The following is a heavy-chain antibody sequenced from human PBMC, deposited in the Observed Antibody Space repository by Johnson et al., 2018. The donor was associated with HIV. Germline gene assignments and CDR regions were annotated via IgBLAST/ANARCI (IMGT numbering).Heavy chain of an antibody. CDR1: GFTFSNAW. V-gene: IGHV3-15*01. CDR2: IKSLRDGGTT. Sequence: VQLVESGGGLVKPGGSLRLPCAASGFTFSNAWMTWVRQAPGKGLAWVGRIKSLRDGGTTDYAAPVRRRFSISRDDSETTVYLQMNSMKIEDTAVYSCTTDRASDAFDIWGQGTMVTVSS. J-gene: IGHJ3*02. CDR3: TTDRASDAFDI.